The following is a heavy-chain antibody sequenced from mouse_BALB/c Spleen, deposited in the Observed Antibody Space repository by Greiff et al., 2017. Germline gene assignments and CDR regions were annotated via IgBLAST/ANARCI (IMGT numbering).Heavy chain of an antibody. Sequence: VHVKQSGPELEKPGASVKISCKASGYSFTGYNMNWVKQSNGKSLEWIGNIDPYYGGTSYNQKFKGKATLTVDKSSSTAYMQLKSLTSEDSAVYYCARRYYGSSYLYFDVWGAGTTVTVSS. CDR1: GYSFTGYN. CDR3: ARRYYGSSYLYFDV. J-gene: IGHJ1*01. CDR2: IDPYYGGT. V-gene: IGHV1-39*01. D-gene: IGHD1-1*01.